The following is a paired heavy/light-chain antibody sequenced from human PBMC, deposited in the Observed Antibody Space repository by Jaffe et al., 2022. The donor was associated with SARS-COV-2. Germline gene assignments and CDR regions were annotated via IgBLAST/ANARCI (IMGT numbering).Light chain of an antibody. CDR2: EDT. J-gene: IGLJ3*02. Sequence: SYVLTQPPSVSVSPGQTARITCSGDALPKQYTYWYQQKKSGQAPVLVISEDTKRPSGIPGRFSGSTSGTKATLTISGAQAEDEADYYCYSRDSSGNHWVFGGGTKVTVL. CDR3: YSRDSSGNHWV. CDR1: ALPKQY. V-gene: IGLV3-10*01.
Heavy chain of an antibody. J-gene: IGHJ4*02. CDR2: VSYDGNSR. Sequence: QLVQTGGGVVQPGRSLKLSCEASGFSFSDYPMHWVRQAPGKGLEWVAIVSYDGNSRYYADSVKGRFTISRDNSKNTLFLQMNSLRPEDTAVYFCARDLRDISMIPFDYWGQGTLVTVSS. CDR3: ARDLRDISMIPFDY. D-gene: IGHD3-22*01. CDR1: GFSFSDYP. V-gene: IGHV3-30-3*01.